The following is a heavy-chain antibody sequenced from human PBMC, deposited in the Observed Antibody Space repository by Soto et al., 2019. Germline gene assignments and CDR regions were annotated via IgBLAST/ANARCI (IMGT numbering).Heavy chain of an antibody. CDR2: IYYSGST. Sequence: PSETLSLTCTVSGGSIGSDDYYWSWIRQPPGKGLEWIGYIYYSGSTYYNPSLKSRVTISVDTSKNQFSLKLSSVTAADTAVYYCARRGYRYGYFDYWGQGTLVTVS. CDR3: ARRGYRYGYFDY. V-gene: IGHV4-30-4*01. D-gene: IGHD5-18*01. CDR1: GGSIGSDDYY. J-gene: IGHJ4*02.